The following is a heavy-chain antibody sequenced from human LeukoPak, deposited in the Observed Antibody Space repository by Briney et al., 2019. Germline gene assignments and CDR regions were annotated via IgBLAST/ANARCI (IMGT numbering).Heavy chain of an antibody. J-gene: IGHJ5*02. D-gene: IGHD6-6*01. CDR1: GGTFSSYA. CDR3: ARSIAARRNWFDP. Sequence: AASVKVSCKASGGTFSSYAISWVRQAPGQGLEWMGGINTNTGNPTYAQGFTGRFVFSLDTSVSTAYLQISSLKAEDTAVYYCARSIAARRNWFDPWGQGTLVTVSS. V-gene: IGHV7-4-1*02. CDR2: INTNTGNP.